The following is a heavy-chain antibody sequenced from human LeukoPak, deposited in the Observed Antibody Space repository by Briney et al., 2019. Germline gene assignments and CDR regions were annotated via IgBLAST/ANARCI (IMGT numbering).Heavy chain of an antibody. V-gene: IGHV4-30-4*01. D-gene: IGHD4-11*01. Sequence: SETLSLTCTVSGGSFSSVDSYWGWIRHPPGKGLGLIGYIYYRGSTYYNPSLKGRVTISVDPSKNQFSLKLSFGTSADTAVYFCARTSPWVDPWGQGTLVTV. CDR1: GGSFSSVDSY. CDR2: IYYRGST. CDR3: ARTSPWVDP. J-gene: IGHJ5*02.